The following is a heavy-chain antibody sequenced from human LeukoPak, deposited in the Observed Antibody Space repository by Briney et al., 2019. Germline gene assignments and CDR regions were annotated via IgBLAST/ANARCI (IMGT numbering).Heavy chain of an antibody. Sequence: GGSLRLSCAASGFTFSRYAMHWVRQAPGKGLEWVAVISYDGSNTYYADSVKGRFTISRDNSKNMLYLQMNSLRAEDTAVYYCAKPYYYGSRSYMDYWGQGTLVTVSS. J-gene: IGHJ4*02. CDR2: ISYDGSNT. V-gene: IGHV3-30*18. CDR3: AKPYYYGSRSYMDY. D-gene: IGHD3-10*01. CDR1: GFTFSRYA.